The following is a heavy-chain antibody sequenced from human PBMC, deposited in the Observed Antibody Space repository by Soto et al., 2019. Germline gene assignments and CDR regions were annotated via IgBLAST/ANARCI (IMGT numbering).Heavy chain of an antibody. CDR2: INHSGST. V-gene: IGHV4-34*01. J-gene: IGHJ6*03. D-gene: IGHD2-2*01. Sequence: SETLSLTCAVYGGSFSGYYWSWIRQPPGKGLEWIGEINHSGSTNYNPSLKSRVTISVDTSKNQFSLKLSSVTAADTAVYYCARGHCSSTSCYPTSDYYYMDVWGKGTTVTV. CDR1: GGSFSGYY. CDR3: ARGHCSSTSCYPTSDYYYMDV.